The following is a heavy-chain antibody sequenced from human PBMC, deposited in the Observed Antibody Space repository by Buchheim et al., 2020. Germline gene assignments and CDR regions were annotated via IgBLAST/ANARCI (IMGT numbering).Heavy chain of an antibody. CDR3: VRVAGGNSPYYFDY. J-gene: IGHJ4*02. CDR1: GFTFSTYW. V-gene: IGHV3-74*01. D-gene: IGHD4-23*01. CDR2: INGDGETT. Sequence: EVQLVESGGGLVRSGGSLRLSCAASGFTFSTYWMHWVRQAPGKGLVWISRINGDGETTTYADSVKGRFTLSRANANNTLYLQMNSLRAEDTAVYYCVRVAGGNSPYYFDYWGQGAL.